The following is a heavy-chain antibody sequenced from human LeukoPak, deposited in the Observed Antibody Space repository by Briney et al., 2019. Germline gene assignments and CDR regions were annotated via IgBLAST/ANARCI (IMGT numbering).Heavy chain of an antibody. Sequence: GGSLRLSCAASGFTVSSNYMCWVRQAPGKGLEWVSVIYSGGSTYYADSVKGRFTISRDNSKNTLYLQMNSLRAEDTAVYYCARGNSGSYPNWFDPWGQGTLVTVSS. CDR3: ARGNSGSYPNWFDP. J-gene: IGHJ5*02. D-gene: IGHD1-26*01. V-gene: IGHV3-66*02. CDR2: IYSGGST. CDR1: GFTVSSNY.